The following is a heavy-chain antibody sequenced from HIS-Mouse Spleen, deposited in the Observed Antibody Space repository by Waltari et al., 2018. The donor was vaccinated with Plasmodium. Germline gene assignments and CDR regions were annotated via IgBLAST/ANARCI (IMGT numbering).Heavy chain of an antibody. CDR1: GFTFSSYS. CDR2: ISSSSSYI. CDR3: ARDRGDYFGYFDY. J-gene: IGHJ4*02. V-gene: IGHV3-21*01. D-gene: IGHD2-21*02. Sequence: EVQLVESGGGLVKPGGSLRLSCAASGFTFSSYSMNWVRQAPGKGLEWVSSISSSSSYIYYADSVKGRFTISRDNAKNSLYLQMNSLRAEDTAVYYCARDRGDYFGYFDYWGQGTLVTVSS.